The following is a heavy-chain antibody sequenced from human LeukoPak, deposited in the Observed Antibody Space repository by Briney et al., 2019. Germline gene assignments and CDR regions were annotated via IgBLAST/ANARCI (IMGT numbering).Heavy chain of an antibody. Sequence: ASVKVSCKASGYTFTSYYMHWVRQAPGQGLEWMGIINPSGGSTSYAQKFQGRVTITTDESTSTAYMELSSLRSEDTAVYYCARNYYDSSGYYTLSSPWGQGTLVTVSS. J-gene: IGHJ5*02. CDR3: ARNYYDSSGYYTLSSP. CDR1: GYTFTSYY. CDR2: INPSGGST. D-gene: IGHD3-22*01. V-gene: IGHV1-46*01.